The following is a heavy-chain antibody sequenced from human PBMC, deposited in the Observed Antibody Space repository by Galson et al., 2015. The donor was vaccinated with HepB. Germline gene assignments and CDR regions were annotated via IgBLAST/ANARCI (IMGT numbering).Heavy chain of an antibody. V-gene: IGHV4-59*11. J-gene: IGHJ5*02. Sequence: SETLSLTCTVSGGSISNHYWSWIRQPPGKGLEWIGFIYYSGTTSYIPSLRSRVTMSLDMSKNQFALKLSSVTAADTAVYYCARDHTGSGWFDPWGQGTLVTVSS. CDR1: GGSISNHY. CDR2: IYYSGTT. CDR3: ARDHTGSGWFDP.